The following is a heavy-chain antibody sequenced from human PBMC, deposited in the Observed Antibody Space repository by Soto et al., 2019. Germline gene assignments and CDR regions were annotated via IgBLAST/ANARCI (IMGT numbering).Heavy chain of an antibody. CDR3: ARGQGAAAGNSNFEY. D-gene: IGHD6-13*01. V-gene: IGHV4-30-2*01. J-gene: IGHJ4*02. Sequence: QLQLQESGSGLVKPSQTLSLTCAVSGGSISGTTYSWSWIRQPPGKGLEWIGYIYDSGNTYYNPSLESQLAISVDRSKNQSSLKWSSVTAADTGVYYCARGQGAAAGNSNFEYWGQGERVSVSS. CDR1: GGSISGTTYS. CDR2: IYDSGNT.